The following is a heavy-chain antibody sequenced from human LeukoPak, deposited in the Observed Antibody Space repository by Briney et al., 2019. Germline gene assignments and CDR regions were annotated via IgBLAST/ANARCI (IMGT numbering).Heavy chain of an antibody. CDR3: ARGLGYSSSPRRFDY. V-gene: IGHV4-34*01. CDR2: INHSGST. Sequence: SGTLSLTCVVYGGSFNGYYWSWIRQPPGKGLEWIGEINHSGSTNYNPSLKSRVTISLDTSKRQFTLNLTSMTAADTAVYYCARGLGYSSSPRRFDYWGLGTLVTVSS. D-gene: IGHD6-13*01. J-gene: IGHJ4*01. CDR1: GGSFNGYY.